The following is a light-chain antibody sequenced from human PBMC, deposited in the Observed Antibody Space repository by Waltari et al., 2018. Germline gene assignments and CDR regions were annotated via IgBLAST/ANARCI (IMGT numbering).Light chain of an antibody. V-gene: IGKV3-15*01. CDR1: QSISTN. CDR2: GAF. J-gene: IGKJ2*01. CDR3: QHYDKWLRYS. Sequence: IVMTQSPATLSVSPGERATLSCRASQSISTNLAWFQEKPGQAPKLLIYGAFTRATGVPARFSGSGSGTYFTLVISSLRSEDFAVYYCQHYDKWLRYSFGQGTKVEI.